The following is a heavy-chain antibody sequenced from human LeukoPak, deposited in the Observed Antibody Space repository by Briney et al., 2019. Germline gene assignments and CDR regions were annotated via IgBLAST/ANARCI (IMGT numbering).Heavy chain of an antibody. D-gene: IGHD1-7*01. CDR1: GFTFSSYG. CDR3: ATNPNYQVGYYYYGMDV. Sequence: GGSLRLSCAASGFTFSSYGMHWVRQAPGKGLEWVAVIWYDGSNKYYADSVKGRFTISRDNSKNTLYLQMNSLRAEDTAVYYCATNPNYQVGYYYYGMDVWGQGTTVTVSS. J-gene: IGHJ6*02. CDR2: IWYDGSNK. V-gene: IGHV3-33*01.